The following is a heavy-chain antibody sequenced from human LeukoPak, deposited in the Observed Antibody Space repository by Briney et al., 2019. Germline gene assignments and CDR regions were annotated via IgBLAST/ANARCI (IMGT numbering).Heavy chain of an antibody. D-gene: IGHD6-19*01. J-gene: IGHJ4*02. CDR3: ARGGYSRGQGSPFDY. CDR2: INTKNGNP. Sequence: GASVKVCCKASGYTFTNYPMIWVRQAPGQGLEWMGSINTKNGNPTYAQDFTGRSVFSLDTSVGTTYLQIISLKTEDTAVYYCARGGYSRGQGSPFDYWGQGTLVTVSS. CDR1: GYTFTNYP. V-gene: IGHV7-4-1*02.